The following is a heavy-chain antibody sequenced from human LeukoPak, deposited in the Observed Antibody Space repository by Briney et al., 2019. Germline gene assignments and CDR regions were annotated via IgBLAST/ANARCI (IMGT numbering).Heavy chain of an antibody. J-gene: IGHJ3*02. Sequence: GGSLRLSCAASGFTVSSNYMSWVRQAPGEGLEWVSVIYSGGSTYYADSVKGRFTISRDNSKNTLYLQMNSLRAEDTAVYYCARVAYYYVSSGYYDAFDIWGQGTMVTVSS. CDR1: GFTVSSNY. CDR3: ARVAYYYVSSGYYDAFDI. CDR2: IYSGGST. V-gene: IGHV3-66*02. D-gene: IGHD3-22*01.